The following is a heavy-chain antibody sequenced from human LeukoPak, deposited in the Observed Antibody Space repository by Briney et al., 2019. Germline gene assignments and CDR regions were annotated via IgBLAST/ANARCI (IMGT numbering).Heavy chain of an antibody. CDR2: IAPISGDT. CDR3: AREYYYGSGSYYNRVVYQDY. J-gene: IGHJ4*02. CDR1: GYTFTGYY. D-gene: IGHD3-10*01. V-gene: IGHV1-2*02. Sequence: ASVKVSCKTSGYTFTGYYIQWVRQAPGQGLEWMGWIAPISGDTDYAQKFQGRVTMTRDTSISTAYMELNRLRSDDTAVYYCAREYYYGSGSYYNRVVYQDYWGQGTLVTVSS.